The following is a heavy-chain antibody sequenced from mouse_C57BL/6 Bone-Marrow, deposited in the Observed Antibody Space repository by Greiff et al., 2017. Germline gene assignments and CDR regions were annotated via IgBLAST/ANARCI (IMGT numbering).Heavy chain of an antibody. V-gene: IGHV1-69*01. J-gene: IGHJ4*01. CDR2: IDPSDSYT. D-gene: IGHD1-1*01. Sequence: VQLQQPGAELVMPGASVKLSCKASGYTFTSYWMHWVKQRPGQGLEWIGEIDPSDSYTNYNQKFKGKSTLTVDTSSSTAYMQLSSLTSEDSAVEYCARGDYGSSPYYARDYWGQGTSVTVSS. CDR1: GYTFTSYW. CDR3: ARGDYGSSPYYARDY.